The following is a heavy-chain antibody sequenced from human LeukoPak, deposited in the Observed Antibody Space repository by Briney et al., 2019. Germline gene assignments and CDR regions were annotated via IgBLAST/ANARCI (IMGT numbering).Heavy chain of an antibody. CDR3: ARAEGADVFDI. CDR1: GFTFSNAW. Sequence: GGSLRLSCAASGFTFSNAWMSWVRQAPGKGLEWVANIKQDGSEKYYVDSVKGRFTISRDNAKNSLYLQMNSLRAEDTAVYYCARAEGADVFDIWGQGTMVTVSS. D-gene: IGHD3-16*01. J-gene: IGHJ3*02. V-gene: IGHV3-7*01. CDR2: IKQDGSEK.